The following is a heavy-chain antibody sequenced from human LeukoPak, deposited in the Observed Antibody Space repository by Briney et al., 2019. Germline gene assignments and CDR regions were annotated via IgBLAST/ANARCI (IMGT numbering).Heavy chain of an antibody. J-gene: IGHJ4*02. CDR3: ARGGGDGYNLFDY. CDR2: IYYSGST. CDR1: GGSISSSSYY. V-gene: IGHV4-39*07. D-gene: IGHD5-24*01. Sequence: SETLSLTCTVSGGSISSSSYYWGWIRQPPGKGLEWIGSIYYSGSTYYNPSLKSRVTISVDTSKNQFSLKLSSVTAADTAVYYCARGGGDGYNLFDYWGQGALVTVSS.